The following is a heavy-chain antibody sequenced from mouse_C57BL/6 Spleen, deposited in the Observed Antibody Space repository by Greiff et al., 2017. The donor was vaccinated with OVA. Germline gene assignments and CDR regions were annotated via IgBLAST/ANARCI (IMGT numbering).Heavy chain of an antibody. CDR2: IDPETGGT. Sequence: QVQLKQSGAELVRPGASVTLSCKASGYTFTDYEMHWVKQTPVHGLEWIGAIDPETGGTAYNQKFKGKAILTADKSSSTAYMELRSLTSEDSAVYYCTPPIYYDYDVDYWGQGTTLTVSS. J-gene: IGHJ2*01. CDR1: GYTFTDYE. CDR3: TPPIYYDYDVDY. V-gene: IGHV1-15*01. D-gene: IGHD2-4*01.